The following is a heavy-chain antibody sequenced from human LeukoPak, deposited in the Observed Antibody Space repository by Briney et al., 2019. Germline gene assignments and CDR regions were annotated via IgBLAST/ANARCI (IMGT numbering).Heavy chain of an antibody. V-gene: IGHV3-23*01. CDR3: ANLGIVGATPTFDY. Sequence: PGGSLRLSCAASGFTFSSYATSWVRQAPGKGLEWVSAISGSGGSTYYADSVKGRFTISRDNSKNTLYLQMNSLRAEDTAVYYCANLGIVGATPTFDYWGQGTLVTVSS. CDR2: ISGSGGST. J-gene: IGHJ4*02. CDR1: GFTFSSYA. D-gene: IGHD1-26*01.